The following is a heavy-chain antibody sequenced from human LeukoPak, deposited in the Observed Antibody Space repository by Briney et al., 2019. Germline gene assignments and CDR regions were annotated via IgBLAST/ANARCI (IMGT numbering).Heavy chain of an antibody. CDR2: IKQDGSDK. CDR1: GFTFSQYW. J-gene: IGHJ4*02. Sequence: QSGGSLRLSCAASGFTFSQYWMSWVRLAPGRGPEWGAHIKQDGSDKYYVDSVKGRFTISRDNSKNSLYLEMNSLRADDTAVYYCVRDPAYGAIDYWGQGTLVTVSS. V-gene: IGHV3-7*05. D-gene: IGHD4-17*01. CDR3: VRDPAYGAIDY.